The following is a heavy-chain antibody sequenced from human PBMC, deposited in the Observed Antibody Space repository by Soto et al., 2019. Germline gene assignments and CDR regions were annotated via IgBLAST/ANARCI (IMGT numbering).Heavy chain of an antibody. CDR1: GASMNNYY. D-gene: IGHD3-16*01. J-gene: IGHJ1*01. V-gene: IGHV4-59*01. Sequence: QVQLQEWGPGLVKPSETLSLTCTVSGASMNNYYGSWVRQPPGQGLAWIGYMYYSGGSNSNPSLQGRVTLSVDTAKNQSSLKLTTVTAADTAVYYCVRSGHSFGGVMWGQGPLVTVSS. CDR3: VRSGHSFGGVM. CDR2: MYYSGGS.